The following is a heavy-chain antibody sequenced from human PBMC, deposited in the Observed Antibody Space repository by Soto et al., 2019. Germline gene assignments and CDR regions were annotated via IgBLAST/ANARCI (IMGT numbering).Heavy chain of an antibody. J-gene: IGHJ3*02. Sequence: GLEWMGWINPNSGGTNYAQKFQGWVTMTRDTSISTAYMELSRLRSDDTAVYYCARDRGNGSGSYGVSAFDIWGQGTMVTVSS. CDR3: ARDRGNGSGSYGVSAFDI. D-gene: IGHD3-10*01. CDR2: INPNSGGT. V-gene: IGHV1-2*04.